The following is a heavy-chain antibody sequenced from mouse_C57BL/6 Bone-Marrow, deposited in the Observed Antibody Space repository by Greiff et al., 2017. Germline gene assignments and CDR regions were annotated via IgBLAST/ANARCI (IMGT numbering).Heavy chain of an antibody. V-gene: IGHV1-82*01. CDR2: IYPGDGDT. CDR3: APHYDYDEGWFAY. Sequence: LVESGPELVKPGASVKISCKASGYAFSSSWMNWVKQRPGKGLEWIGRIYPGDGDTNYNGKFKGKATLTADKSSSTAYMQLSSLTSEDSAVYFCAPHYDYDEGWFAYWGQGTLVTVSA. CDR1: GYAFSSSW. J-gene: IGHJ3*01. D-gene: IGHD2-4*01.